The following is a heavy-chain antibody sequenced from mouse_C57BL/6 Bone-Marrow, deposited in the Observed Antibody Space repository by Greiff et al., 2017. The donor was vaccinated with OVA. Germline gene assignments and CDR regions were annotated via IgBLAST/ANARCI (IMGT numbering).Heavy chain of an antibody. Sequence: VQLQQSGAELVRPGASVKLSCTASGFNIKDDYMHWVKQRPEQGLEWIGWIDPENGDTEYASKFQGKAPITVDTSSNTAYLQLSSLTSEDTAVYYCTSNYYGPSYWYFDVWGTGTTVTVSS. CDR1: GFNIKDDY. CDR2: IDPENGDT. CDR3: TSNYYGPSYWYFDV. D-gene: IGHD1-2*01. V-gene: IGHV14-4*01. J-gene: IGHJ1*03.